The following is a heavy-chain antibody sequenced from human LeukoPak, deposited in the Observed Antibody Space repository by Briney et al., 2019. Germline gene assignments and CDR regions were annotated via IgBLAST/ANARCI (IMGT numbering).Heavy chain of an antibody. CDR2: VYYSGVT. Sequence: NLSETLSLTCSVSGGSTGSDYWSWIRQPPGKGLEWIAYVYYSGVTSYNPSLKSRVAISIDTSKNQFSLNLTSVTAADTAVYYCARHLLTSSSWYGGWFDPWGQGTLVTVSS. J-gene: IGHJ5*02. V-gene: IGHV4-59*08. CDR3: ARHLLTSSSWYGGWFDP. D-gene: IGHD6-13*01. CDR1: GGSTGSDY.